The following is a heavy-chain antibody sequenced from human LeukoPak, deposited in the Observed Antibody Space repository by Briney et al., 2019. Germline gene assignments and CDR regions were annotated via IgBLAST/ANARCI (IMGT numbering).Heavy chain of an antibody. D-gene: IGHD3-10*01. J-gene: IGHJ5*02. CDR2: INPSGGST. CDR1: GGTFSSYA. CDR3: ARERFGLDP. Sequence: ASVKVSCKASGGTFSSYAISWVRQARGQGLEWMGFINPSGGSTSYEQKFQGRVTMTRDTSTSTVYMELSSLRSEDTAVYYCARERFGLDPWGQGTLGTVSS. V-gene: IGHV1-46*01.